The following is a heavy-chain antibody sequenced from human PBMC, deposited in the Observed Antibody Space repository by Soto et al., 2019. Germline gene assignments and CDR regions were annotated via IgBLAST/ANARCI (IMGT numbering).Heavy chain of an antibody. CDR3: ASQYYYDSSGSQTFDY. CDR2: IYYSGST. D-gene: IGHD3-22*01. J-gene: IGHJ4*02. V-gene: IGHV4-59*01. CDR1: GGSISNYF. Sequence: SLTCTVSGGSISNYFWHWIRQPPGKGLEWIGYIYYSGSTNYNPSLKSRVTISVDTSKNQFSLKLSSVTAADTAVYYCASQYYYDSSGSQTFDYWGQGTQVTVSS.